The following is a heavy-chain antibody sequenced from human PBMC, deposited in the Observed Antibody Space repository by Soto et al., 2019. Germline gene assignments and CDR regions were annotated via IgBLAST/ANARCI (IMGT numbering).Heavy chain of an antibody. CDR1: GGSISSGDYY. CDR3: ARDHSSSSPWFDP. V-gene: IGHV4-30-4*01. Sequence: SETLSLTCTVSGGSISSGDYYWSWIRQPPGKGLEWIGYIYYSGSTYYNPSLKSRVTISVDTSKNQFSLKLRSVTAADTAVYYCARDHSSSSPWFDPRGQGTLVTVSS. J-gene: IGHJ5*02. CDR2: IYYSGST. D-gene: IGHD6-6*01.